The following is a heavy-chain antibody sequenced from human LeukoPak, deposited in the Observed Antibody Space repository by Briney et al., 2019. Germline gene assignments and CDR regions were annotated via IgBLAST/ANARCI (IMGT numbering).Heavy chain of an antibody. J-gene: IGHJ4*02. V-gene: IGHV3-21*01. D-gene: IGHD2-2*01. CDR2: ISSSGSYI. Sequence: GGALELFRAGSGFPFRSFRMKWGRQGPGEGLEWVSSISSSGSYIYYADSVKGRFTISRDNAKNSLYLQMNSLRAEDTAVYYCARALTAASDYWGQGTLVTVSS. CDR3: ARALTAASDY. CDR1: GFPFRSFR.